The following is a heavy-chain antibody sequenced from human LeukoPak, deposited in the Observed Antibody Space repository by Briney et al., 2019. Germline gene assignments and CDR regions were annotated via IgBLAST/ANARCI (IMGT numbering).Heavy chain of an antibody. CDR3: ARPAAAAGTSAFAL. V-gene: IGHV4-59*01. Sequence: PSETLSLTCTVSGGSISSYYWGWIRQPPGKGLEWIGYIYYNGSTNYNPSLKSRVTISVDTSKNQFSLKLRSVTAADTAVYYCARPAAAAGTSAFALWGQGTMVTVSS. CDR1: GGSISSYY. D-gene: IGHD6-13*01. J-gene: IGHJ3*01. CDR2: IYYNGST.